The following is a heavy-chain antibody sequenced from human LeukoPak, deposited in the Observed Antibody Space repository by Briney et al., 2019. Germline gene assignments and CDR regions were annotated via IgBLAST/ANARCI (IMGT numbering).Heavy chain of an antibody. CDR2: VNPNSDGT. Sequence: ASVKVSCKASGYTFTSYGISWVRQAPGQGLEWMGWVNPNSDGTNSAQKFQDRLTMTRDTSISTVYLDLSRLRSDDTAVYFCARGHRGSYSGYSYSGIDVWGQGTTVIVSS. V-gene: IGHV1-2*02. CDR1: GYTFTSYG. J-gene: IGHJ6*02. D-gene: IGHD1-26*01. CDR3: ARGHRGSYSGYSYSGIDV.